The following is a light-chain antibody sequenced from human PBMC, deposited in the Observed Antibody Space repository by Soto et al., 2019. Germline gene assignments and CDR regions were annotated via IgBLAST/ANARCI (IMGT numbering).Light chain of an antibody. V-gene: IGLV2-8*01. Sequence: QSALTQPPSASGSPGQSVTISCTGTSSDVGDYNYVSWYQHHPGKAPKLIIYEVSKRPSGVPDRFPGSKSGNTASLTVSGLEAEDEADYYCSSYAGSNNFGVFGGGTQLTVL. CDR3: SSYAGSNNFGV. CDR2: EVS. J-gene: IGLJ2*01. CDR1: SSDVGDYNY.